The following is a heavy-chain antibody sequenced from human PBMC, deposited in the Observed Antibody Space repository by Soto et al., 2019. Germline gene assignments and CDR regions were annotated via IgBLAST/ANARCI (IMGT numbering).Heavy chain of an antibody. D-gene: IGHD5-12*01. CDR3: ARARLRAVYAFDI. V-gene: IGHV4-31*03. CDR1: GGSVSSGAYY. J-gene: IGHJ3*02. CDR2: IYYSGST. Sequence: SETLSLTCTVSGGSVSSGAYYWTWIRQRPGKGLEWIGYIYYSGSTYYSPSLKSRLSISLDTSKNQFSLRLSSVTAADTAMYYCARARLRAVYAFDIWGQGTVVTVSS.